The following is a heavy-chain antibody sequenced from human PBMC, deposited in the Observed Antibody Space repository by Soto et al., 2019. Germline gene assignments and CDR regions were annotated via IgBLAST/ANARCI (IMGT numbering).Heavy chain of an antibody. CDR3: ARNPNYDILTGPDY. CDR2: IYPGDSDT. J-gene: IGHJ4*02. D-gene: IGHD3-9*01. Sequence: SEKISCKGSGYSFTSYWFGSLRQKPGKGLEWMGIIYPGDSDTRYSPSFQGQVTISADKPISTAYLQWSSLKASDTAMYFFARNPNYDILTGPDYWGQGTLVTVSS. CDR1: GYSFTSYW. V-gene: IGHV5-51*04.